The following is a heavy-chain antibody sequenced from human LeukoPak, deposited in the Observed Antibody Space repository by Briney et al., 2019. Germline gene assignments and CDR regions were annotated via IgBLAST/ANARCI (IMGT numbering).Heavy chain of an antibody. J-gene: IGHJ4*02. V-gene: IGHV1-24*01. CDR2: FDPEDGET. CDR1: GYTLTELS. CDR3: ARVQWLAPQYYFDY. Sequence: ASVKVSCKVSGYTLTELSMHWVRQAPGKGLEWMGGFDPEDGETICAQKFQGRVTMTEDTSTDTAYMELSSLRSEDTAVYYCARVQWLAPQYYFDYWGQGTLVTVSS. D-gene: IGHD6-19*01.